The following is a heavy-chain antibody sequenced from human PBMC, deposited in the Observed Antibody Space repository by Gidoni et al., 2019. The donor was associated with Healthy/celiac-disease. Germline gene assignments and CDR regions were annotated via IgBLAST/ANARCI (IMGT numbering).Heavy chain of an antibody. D-gene: IGHD3-10*01. CDR1: GFTFHSYA. Sequence: EVQLLESGGGLVQSGGSLILSCSASGFTFHSYAMSWVRQAPGKGLELVSAISGSGGSTYYADSVKGRFTISRDNSKNTLYLQMNSLRDEDTAVYYCAKGLLYYYGSGRGDYFDYWGQGTLVTVSS. J-gene: IGHJ4*02. V-gene: IGHV3-23*01. CDR3: AKGLLYYYGSGRGDYFDY. CDR2: ISGSGGST.